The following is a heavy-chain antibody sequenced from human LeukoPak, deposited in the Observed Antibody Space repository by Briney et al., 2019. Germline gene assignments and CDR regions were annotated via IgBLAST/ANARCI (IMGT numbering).Heavy chain of an antibody. Sequence: GGSLRLSCAASGFTFSSYGMHWVRQAPGKGLEWVAFIRYDGSNKYYADSVKGRFTISRDNSKNTLYLQMNSLRAEDTAVYYCARRFLYAADYWGQGTLVTVSS. D-gene: IGHD3-16*01. CDR2: IRYDGSNK. V-gene: IGHV3-30*02. CDR1: GFTFSSYG. CDR3: ARRFLYAADY. J-gene: IGHJ4*02.